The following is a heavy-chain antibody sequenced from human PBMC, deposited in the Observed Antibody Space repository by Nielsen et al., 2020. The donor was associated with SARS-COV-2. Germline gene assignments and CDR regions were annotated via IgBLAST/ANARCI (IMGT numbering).Heavy chain of an antibody. D-gene: IGHD6-13*01. CDR3: TRGSIAAPVTY. CDR1: GSSFTSYW. V-gene: IGHV5-10-1*01. CDR2: INPSDSYT. Sequence: GESLKISCQGSGSSFTSYWISWVRQMPGKGLEWMGRINPSDSYTKYSPSFQGHVTVSADKSINTAYLQWSSLQASDTAMYFCTRGSIAAPVTYWGQGTLVTVSS. J-gene: IGHJ4*02.